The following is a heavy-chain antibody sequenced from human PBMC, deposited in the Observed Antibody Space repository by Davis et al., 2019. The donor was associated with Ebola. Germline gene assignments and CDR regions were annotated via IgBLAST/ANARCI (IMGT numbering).Heavy chain of an antibody. CDR2: ISAYNGNT. J-gene: IGHJ2*01. D-gene: IGHD6-6*01. Sequence: ASVKVSCKASGYTFTSYGISWVRQAPGQGLEWMGWISAYNGNTNYAQKLQGRVTISRDPSANTAYMELSSLKSEDTAVYYCARPANLASRPSYWYFDLWGRGTLVTVSS. V-gene: IGHV1-18*01. CDR3: ARPANLASRPSYWYFDL. CDR1: GYTFTSYG.